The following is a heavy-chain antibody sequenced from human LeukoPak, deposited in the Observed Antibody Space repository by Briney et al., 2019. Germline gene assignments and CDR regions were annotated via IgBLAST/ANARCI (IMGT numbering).Heavy chain of an antibody. J-gene: IGHJ5*02. CDR1: GFIFSNSG. D-gene: IGHD2-21*01. CDR2: IRYDESDK. CDR3: AKDNPVCDS. V-gene: IGHV3-30*02. Sequence: GGSLRLSCAASGFIFSNSGMHCVRRAPGKGLEWVAFIRYDESDKFYADSVKGRFTISRDISKNTLFLHMNSLRVEDTAVYFCAKDNPVCDSWGQGTLVTVSS.